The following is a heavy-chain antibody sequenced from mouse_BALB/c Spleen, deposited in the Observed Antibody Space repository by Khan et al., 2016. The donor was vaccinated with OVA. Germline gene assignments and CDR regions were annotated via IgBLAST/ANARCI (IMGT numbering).Heavy chain of an antibody. D-gene: IGHD2-4*01. J-gene: IGHJ3*01. CDR3: GRSYDYDVEGFDY. CDR2: IWTGGIT. V-gene: IGHV2-9*02. Sequence: QVQLKQSGPGLVAPSQSLSITCTVSGFSLSNYGIHWVRQPPGKGLEWLGVIWTGGITNYNSALMSRLSISKDNSKSQVFLKMNRLQTDDTAIYYCGRSYDYDVEGFDYWGQGTLVTVSA. CDR1: GFSLSNYG.